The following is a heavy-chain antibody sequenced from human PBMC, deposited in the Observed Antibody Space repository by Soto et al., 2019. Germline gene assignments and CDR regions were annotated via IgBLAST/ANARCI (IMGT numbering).Heavy chain of an antibody. D-gene: IGHD6-6*01. J-gene: IGHJ4*02. Sequence: TFSSYGMHWVRQAPGKGLEWVAVIWYDGSNKYYADSVKGRFTISRDNSKNTLYLQMNSLRAEDTAVYYCATTEYSSSSNFDYWGQGTLVTVSS. CDR2: IWYDGSNK. CDR1: TFSSYG. CDR3: ATTEYSSSSNFDY. V-gene: IGHV3-33*01.